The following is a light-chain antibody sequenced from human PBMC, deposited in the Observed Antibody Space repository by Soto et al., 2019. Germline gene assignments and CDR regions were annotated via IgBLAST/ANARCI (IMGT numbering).Light chain of an antibody. V-gene: IGLV1-44*01. J-gene: IGLJ1*01. CDR1: YSNVESNT. CDR3: AAWDDSLNGYV. Sequence: QTVVTQPPSASGTPGQRVTISCSGSYSNVESNTVNWYQQLPGTAPQLLIYSNNQRPSGVPDRVSGSKSGTSASLAISGLQSEDEADYYCAAWDDSLNGYVFVTGTKLTVL. CDR2: SNN.